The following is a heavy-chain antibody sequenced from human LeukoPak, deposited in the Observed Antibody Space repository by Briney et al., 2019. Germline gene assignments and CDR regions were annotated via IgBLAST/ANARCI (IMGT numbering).Heavy chain of an antibody. CDR3: ARLCDGTTDY. CDR2: IDLDDDN. CDR1: DCSLTTSAMC. V-gene: IGHV2-70*11. J-gene: IGHJ4*02. Sequence: SGPALVKPTQTRTLTCTISDCSLTTSAMCVSWIRQPPGKAMEWLARIDLDDDNYYSTSRETRLTISKDTSKNQVFLTMTNMDPVDTATYYCARLCDGTTDYWGQGALVTVSS. D-gene: IGHD2/OR15-2a*01.